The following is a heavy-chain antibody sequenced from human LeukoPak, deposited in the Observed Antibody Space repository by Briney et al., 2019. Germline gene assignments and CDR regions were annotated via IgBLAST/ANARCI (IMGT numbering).Heavy chain of an antibody. CDR3: ARLTSITMFRGTLNWFDP. CDR1: GFTFSSYA. V-gene: IGHV4-59*01. D-gene: IGHD3-10*01. J-gene: IGHJ5*02. Sequence: GSLRLSCAASGFTFSSYAMSWIRQPPGKGLEWIGYIYYSGSTNHNPSLKSRVTISVDTSKNQFSLKLSSVTAADTAVYYCARLTSITMFRGTLNWFDPWGQGTLVTVSS. CDR2: IYYSGST.